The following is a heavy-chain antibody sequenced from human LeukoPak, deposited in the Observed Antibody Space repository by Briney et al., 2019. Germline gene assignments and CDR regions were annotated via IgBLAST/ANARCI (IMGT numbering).Heavy chain of an antibody. CDR2: IYYSGST. CDR1: GGSISSYY. J-gene: IGHJ4*02. V-gene: IGHV4-59*01. Sequence: SETLSLTCTVSGGSISSYYWSWIRQPPGKGLEWIGYIYYSGSTNYNPFLKSRVTISVDTSKNQFSLKLSSVTAADTAVYYCARGDGSYFGYWGQGTLVTVSS. CDR3: ARGDGSYFGY. D-gene: IGHD1-26*01.